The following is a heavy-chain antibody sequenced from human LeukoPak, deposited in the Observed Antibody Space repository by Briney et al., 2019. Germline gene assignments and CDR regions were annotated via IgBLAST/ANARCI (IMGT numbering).Heavy chain of an antibody. Sequence: PGGSLRLSCAASGFTFSSYGMHWVRQAPGKGLEWVAVISYDGSNKYYADSVKGRFTISRDNSKNTLYLQMNSLRAEDTAVYYCAKSLWGYYQFSFDYWGQGTLVTVSS. CDR2: ISYDGSNK. D-gene: IGHD2-21*01. J-gene: IGHJ4*02. CDR1: GFTFSSYG. CDR3: AKSLWGYYQFSFDY. V-gene: IGHV3-30*18.